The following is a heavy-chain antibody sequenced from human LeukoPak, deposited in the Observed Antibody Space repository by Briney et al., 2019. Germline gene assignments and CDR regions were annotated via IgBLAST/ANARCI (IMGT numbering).Heavy chain of an antibody. J-gene: IGHJ5*02. D-gene: IGHD2-15*01. CDR3: ARGYCSGGSCYGSNWFDP. V-gene: IGHV4-30-2*01. CDR1: GGSISSGGYS. CDR2: IYHSGST. Sequence: SETLSLTCAVSGGSISSGGYSWSWIRQPPGKGLEWIGYIYHSGSTYYNPSLKGRVTISVDRSKNQFSLKLSSVTAVDTAVYYCARGYCSGGSCYGSNWFDPWGQGTLVTVSS.